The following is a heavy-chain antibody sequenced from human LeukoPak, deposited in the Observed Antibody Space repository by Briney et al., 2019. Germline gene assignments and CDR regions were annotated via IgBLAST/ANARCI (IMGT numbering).Heavy chain of an antibody. CDR3: ARDGDY. CDR2: VSYSGNA. J-gene: IGHJ4*02. Sequence: PSETLSLTCAVSGGSISSYSWTWIRQPPGKGLEWIGHVSYSGNANYNPSLKSRVTISVDTSKKEFSLKLSSVTAADTAVYYCARDGDYWGQGTLVTVSS. V-gene: IGHV4-59*01. CDR1: GGSISSYS.